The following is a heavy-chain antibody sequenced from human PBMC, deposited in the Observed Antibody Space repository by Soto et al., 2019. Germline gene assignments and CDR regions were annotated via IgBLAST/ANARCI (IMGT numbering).Heavy chain of an antibody. CDR2: IYYSGST. D-gene: IGHD3-10*01. CDR1: GGSVSSGIYY. CDR3: ARGGRMVRGTWYGMDV. Sequence: SETLSLTCTVSGGSVSSGIYYWSWIRQPPGKGLEWIGYIYYSGSTNYNPSLKSRVTISVDASKNQFSLKLSSVTAADTAVYYCARGGRMVRGTWYGMDVWGQGTTVTVSS. J-gene: IGHJ6*02. V-gene: IGHV4-61*01.